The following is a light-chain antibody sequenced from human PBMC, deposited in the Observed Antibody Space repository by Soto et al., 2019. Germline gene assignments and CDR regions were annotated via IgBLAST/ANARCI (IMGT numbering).Light chain of an antibody. CDR1: QGISSY. Sequence: DNQLTQSPSFLSASVGDRVTITCRASQGISSYLAWYQQKPGKAPKLLIYAASTLQSGVPSRFSGSGSGTEFTLTISSLQPEDFATYYCQQLNSYKTFGQGTKVEIK. CDR2: AAS. V-gene: IGKV1-9*01. CDR3: QQLNSYKT. J-gene: IGKJ1*01.